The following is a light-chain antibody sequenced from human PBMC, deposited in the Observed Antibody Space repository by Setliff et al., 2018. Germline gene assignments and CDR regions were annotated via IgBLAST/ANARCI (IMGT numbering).Light chain of an antibody. Sequence: SYELTQPSSVSVSPGQTARITCSGDVLAKKYARWFQQKPGQAPVLVIYKDSERPSGIPERFSGSSSGTTVTLTISGAQVEDEADYYCYSAADNNVVFGGGTKDTVL. V-gene: IGLV3-27*01. CDR2: KDS. CDR3: YSAADNNVV. J-gene: IGLJ2*01. CDR1: VLAKKY.